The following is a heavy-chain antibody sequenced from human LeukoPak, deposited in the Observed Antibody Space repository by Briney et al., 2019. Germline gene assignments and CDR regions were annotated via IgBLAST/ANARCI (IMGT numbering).Heavy chain of an antibody. V-gene: IGHV3-30-3*01. D-gene: IGHD3-3*01. J-gene: IGHJ6*02. CDR3: ARGYYDFWSGYAQLGY. CDR1: GFTFSSYA. Sequence: PGGSLRLSCAASGFTFSSYAMHWVRQAPGKGLEWVAVISYDGSNKYYADSVKGRFTISRDNSKNTLYLQMNSLRAEDTAVYYCARGYYDFWSGYAQLGYWGQGTTVTVSS. CDR2: ISYDGSNK.